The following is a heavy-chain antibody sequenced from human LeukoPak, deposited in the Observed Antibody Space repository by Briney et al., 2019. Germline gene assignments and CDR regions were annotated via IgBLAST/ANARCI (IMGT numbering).Heavy chain of an antibody. V-gene: IGHV1-69*01. CDR3: ASATLSSGYQTRTDAFDI. CDR2: IIPIIGTA. CDR1: GGTFSSYA. J-gene: IGHJ3*02. Sequence: GSSVKVSCKASGGTFSSYAISWVRQAPGQGLEWMGGIIPIIGTANYAQKFQGRVTITADESTSTAYMELSSLRSEDTAVYYCASATLSSGYQTRTDAFDIWGQGTMVTVSS. D-gene: IGHD3-22*01.